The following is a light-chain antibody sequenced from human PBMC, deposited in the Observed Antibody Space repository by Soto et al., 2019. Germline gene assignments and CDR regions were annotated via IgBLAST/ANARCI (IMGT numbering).Light chain of an antibody. J-gene: IGLJ1*01. V-gene: IGLV2-14*01. CDR2: DVS. CDR1: SSDVAGYNY. Sequence: QSALTQPASVSGSPGQSITISCTGTSSDVAGYNYVSWHQQHPGKAPKLMIYDVSNRPSGVSNRFSGSKSGNTASLTISGLQAEDEADYYCSSYTSSSTLLYVFGTGTKLIVL. CDR3: SSYTSSSTLLYV.